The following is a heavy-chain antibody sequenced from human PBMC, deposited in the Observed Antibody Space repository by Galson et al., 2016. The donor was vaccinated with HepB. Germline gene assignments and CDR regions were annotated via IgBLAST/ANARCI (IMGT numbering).Heavy chain of an antibody. Sequence: SETLSLTCTVSGGSISSSSFYWGWIRRPPGKGLEWIGSWYYRGRPFNNPALRSRVSISVDTSKNQLSLQLSSVSAADTAVYHCAREAMVHGAAHFDYWGLGILVTVSS. V-gene: IGHV4-39*01. CDR2: WYYRGRP. D-gene: IGHD5-18*01. J-gene: IGHJ4*01. CDR3: AREAMVHGAAHFDY. CDR1: GGSISSSSFY.